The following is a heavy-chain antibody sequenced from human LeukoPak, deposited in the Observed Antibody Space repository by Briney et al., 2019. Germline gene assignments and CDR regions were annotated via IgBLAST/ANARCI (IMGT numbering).Heavy chain of an antibody. CDR3: ARGGIQVSGIDEFDY. Sequence: GGSLRLSCTASGFTVIDYNMHWVRQVIGKGLEWVSAIGIRGDTHYSGSVKGRFTIYRENAESSMYLQMNSLRAEDTAVYYCARGGIQVSGIDEFDYWGQGALVTVSS. D-gene: IGHD6-19*01. J-gene: IGHJ4*02. CDR2: IGIRGDT. V-gene: IGHV3-13*01. CDR1: GFTVIDYN.